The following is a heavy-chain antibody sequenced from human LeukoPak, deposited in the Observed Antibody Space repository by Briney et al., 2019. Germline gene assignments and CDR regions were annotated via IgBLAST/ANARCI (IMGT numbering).Heavy chain of an antibody. CDR2: ISSSDNSI. D-gene: IGHD2-15*01. J-gene: IGHJ3*02. CDR1: GFTFGDYY. V-gene: IGHV3-11*01. CDR3: ARVVYCSGGSCQIFAFDI. Sequence: GGSLRLSCAASGFTFGDYYMSWIRQAPGQGPEWISYISSSDNSIFYADSVKGRFIISRDNTENSLYLQMNSLRAEDTAVYYCARVVYCSGGSCQIFAFDIWGQGTKVTVSS.